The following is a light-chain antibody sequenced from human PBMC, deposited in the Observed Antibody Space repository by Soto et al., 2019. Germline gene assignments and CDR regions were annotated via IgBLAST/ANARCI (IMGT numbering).Light chain of an antibody. Sequence: EIVLTPSPGTLSLSPGERATLSCRASQSVRSNYLAWYQEKPGQAPRLLIYAASRRATGIPDRFSGSGSGTDFTLTISRLEPEDFTVYYCQQYGDSSMYTFGQGTKLEI. CDR1: QSVRSNY. CDR2: AAS. V-gene: IGKV3-20*01. J-gene: IGKJ2*01. CDR3: QQYGDSSMYT.